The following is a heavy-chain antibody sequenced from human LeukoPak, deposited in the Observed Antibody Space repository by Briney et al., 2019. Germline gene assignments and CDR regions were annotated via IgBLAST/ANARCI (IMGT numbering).Heavy chain of an antibody. CDR2: IYTSGST. D-gene: IGHD1-1*01. V-gene: IGHV4-61*02. CDR1: GGSISSGSYY. Sequence: SETLSLTCTGPGGSISSGSYYWSWIRQPAGKGLEWIGRIYTSGSTNYNPSLKSRVTISVDTSKNLFSLKLSSVTAADTAVYHCARGGNWNGLFDYWGQGTLVTVSS. J-gene: IGHJ4*02. CDR3: ARGGNWNGLFDY.